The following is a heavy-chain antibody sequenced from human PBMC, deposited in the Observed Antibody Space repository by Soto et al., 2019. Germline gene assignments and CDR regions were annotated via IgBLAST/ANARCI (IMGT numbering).Heavy chain of an antibody. CDR2: IYYSGST. Sequence: QVQLQESGPGLVKPSQTLSLTCTVSGGSISSGDYYWRWIRQPPGNGLEWIGYIYYSGSTYYNPSFKRRVTISVDTSKNQFSLKLSSVTLAYTAVYYCARWGEVYDSSGPDDPWGQGILVIVSS. D-gene: IGHD3-22*01. CDR1: GGSISSGDYY. CDR3: ARWGEVYDSSGPDDP. J-gene: IGHJ5*02. V-gene: IGHV4-30-4*01.